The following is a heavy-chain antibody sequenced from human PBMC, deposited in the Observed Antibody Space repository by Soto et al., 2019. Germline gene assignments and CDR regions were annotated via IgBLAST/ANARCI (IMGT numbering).Heavy chain of an antibody. CDR1: GFTFSSYG. CDR3: ARESPSYYDLDY. CDR2: IWYDGSNK. D-gene: IGHD3-22*01. V-gene: IGHV3-33*01. J-gene: IGHJ4*02. Sequence: QVQLVESGGGVVQPGRSLRLSCAASGFTFSSYGMHWVRQAPGKGLEWVAVIWYDGSNKYYADSVKGRFTVSRDNSKNTLYLQMNSLRAEDTAVYYCARESPSYYDLDYWGQGTLVTVSS.